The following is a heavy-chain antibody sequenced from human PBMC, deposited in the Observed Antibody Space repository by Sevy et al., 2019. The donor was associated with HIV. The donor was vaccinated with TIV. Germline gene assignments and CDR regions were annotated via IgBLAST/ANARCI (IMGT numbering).Heavy chain of an antibody. CDR1: GGSISSSSYY. J-gene: IGHJ6*03. CDR2: IYYSGRT. Sequence: SETLSLTCTVSGGSISSSSYYWGWIRQPPGKGMEWIGSIYYSGRTYYNPSLKSRVTISVDTSKNQFSLKLSSVTAADTAVYYCARPSRTGTAAFPGSYYYYMDVWGKGTTVTVSS. V-gene: IGHV4-39*01. CDR3: ARPSRTGTAAFPGSYYYYMDV. D-gene: IGHD1-7*01.